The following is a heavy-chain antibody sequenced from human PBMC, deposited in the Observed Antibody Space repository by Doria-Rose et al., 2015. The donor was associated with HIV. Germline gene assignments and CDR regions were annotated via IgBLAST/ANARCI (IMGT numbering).Heavy chain of an antibody. CDR2: TYYTGTS. V-gene: IGHV4-31*01. Sequence: QVQLLESGPGLVKPSETLSLTCSVSGASVSSRGYYWNWIRQVPGKGLESLGYTYYTGTSDYSPSLKSQLNMAVDTSKNQFSLKLSFVTVADTAVYYCARMGSYRELDYWGQGALVSVSA. CDR1: GASVSSRGYY. CDR3: ARMGSYRELDY. J-gene: IGHJ4*02. D-gene: IGHD3-3*01.